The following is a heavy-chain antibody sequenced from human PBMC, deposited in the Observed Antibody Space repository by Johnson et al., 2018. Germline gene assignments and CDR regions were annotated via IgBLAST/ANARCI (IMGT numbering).Heavy chain of an antibody. V-gene: IGHV3-48*02. CDR2: ISSSTETI. CDR1: GFTFRTYS. CDR3: ARDEGVAGITRAFDI. J-gene: IGHJ3*02. D-gene: IGHD3-16*01. Sequence: VQSGGSLRLSCAASGFTFRTYSMKWVRQSPGKGLEWVSYISSSTETIYYADSVKGRFTISRDNAKNSLYLQMNSLRDEDTAVYYCARDEGVAGITRAFDIWGQGTMVTVSS.